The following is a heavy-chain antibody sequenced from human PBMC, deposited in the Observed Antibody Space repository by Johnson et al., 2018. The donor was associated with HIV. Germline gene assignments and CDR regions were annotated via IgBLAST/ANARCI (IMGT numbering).Heavy chain of an antibody. J-gene: IGHJ3*02. CDR3: VRVGWGCSGGWYDAFDI. V-gene: IGHV3-11*04. CDR2: ISSSGSTI. Sequence: QVQLVESGGGLVKPGGSLRLSCVASGFAFSDYYMSWIRQAPGKGLEWVSYISSSGSTIYYADSVKGRFTISMDNAKKSLYLQMNSLRAEDTAEYYWVRVGWGCSGGWYDAFDIWGQGTMVTVSP. CDR1: GFAFSDYY. D-gene: IGHD6-19*01.